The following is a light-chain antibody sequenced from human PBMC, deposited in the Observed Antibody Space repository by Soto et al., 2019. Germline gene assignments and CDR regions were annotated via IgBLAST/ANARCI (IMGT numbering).Light chain of an antibody. V-gene: IGLV2-8*01. Sequence: QSVLTQPPSASGSPGQSVTISCTGTSTDVGDYKYVFWYQQHPGKAPKLLIYEVNKRPSEVPDRFSGSKSGNTASLTVSGLQAEDEADYYCSSLAGGTLVFGGGTKLTVL. CDR1: STDVGDYKY. J-gene: IGLJ2*01. CDR3: SSLAGGTLV. CDR2: EVN.